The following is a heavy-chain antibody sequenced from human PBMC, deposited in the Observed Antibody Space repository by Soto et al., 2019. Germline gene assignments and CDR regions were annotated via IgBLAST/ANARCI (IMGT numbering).Heavy chain of an antibody. J-gene: IGHJ6*01. CDR1: GFTFSSYG. V-gene: IGHV3-33*01. CDR3: ARYCSGGTCYPTYYGLDL. D-gene: IGHD2-15*01. CDR2: TWYDGTKA. Sequence: QVQLVESGGGVVQPGRSLRLSCAASGFTFSSYGMHWVRQAPGKGLEWVALTWYDGTKAYYADSVKGRFTISRDNSKNTLYLQMNSLRAEATAIYYCARYCSGGTCYPTYYGLDLWGQGTTVTVSS.